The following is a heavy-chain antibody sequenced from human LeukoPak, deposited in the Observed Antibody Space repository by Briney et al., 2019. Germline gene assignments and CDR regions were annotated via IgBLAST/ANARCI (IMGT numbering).Heavy chain of an antibody. CDR3: AGAYCGGDCYSGRAFDI. D-gene: IGHD2-21*02. V-gene: IGHV4-39*07. Sequence: SETLSLTCTVSGGSISTSNYYWGWIRQPPGKGLEWIGNIFYSGSTYYSPSVKSRVTISIEKSKNQFSLKLSSVTAADTAVYYCAGAYCGGDCYSGRAFDIWGQGTMVTVSS. CDR2: IFYSGST. J-gene: IGHJ3*02. CDR1: GGSISTSNYY.